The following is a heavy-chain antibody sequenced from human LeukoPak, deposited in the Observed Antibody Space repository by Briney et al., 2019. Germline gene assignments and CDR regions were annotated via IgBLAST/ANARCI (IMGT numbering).Heavy chain of an antibody. CDR2: IYYSGST. J-gene: IGHJ4*02. CDR3: ARLSRAALDY. Sequence: SETLSLTCTVSGGSISSSSYYWGWIRQPPGKGLEWIGSIYYSGSTYYNPSLKSRVTISVDTSKNQFSLKLSSVTAADTAVYCCARLSRAALDYWGQGTLVTVSS. V-gene: IGHV4-39*01. D-gene: IGHD6-13*01. CDR1: GGSISSSSYY.